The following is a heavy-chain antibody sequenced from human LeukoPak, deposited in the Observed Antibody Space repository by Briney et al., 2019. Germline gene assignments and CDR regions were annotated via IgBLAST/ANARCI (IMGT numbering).Heavy chain of an antibody. V-gene: IGHV3-7*01. CDR3: AKGRDIVVVVAATLFDY. CDR1: GFTFSSYW. D-gene: IGHD2-15*01. Sequence: GGSLRLSCAASGFTFSSYWMSWVRQAPGKGLEWVANIKQDGSEKYYVDSVKGRFTISRDNAKNSLYLQMNSLRAEGTAVYYCAKGRDIVVVVAATLFDYWGQGTLVTVSS. J-gene: IGHJ4*02. CDR2: IKQDGSEK.